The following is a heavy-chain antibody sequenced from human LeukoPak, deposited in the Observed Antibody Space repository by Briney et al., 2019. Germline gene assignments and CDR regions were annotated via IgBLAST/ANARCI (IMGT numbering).Heavy chain of an antibody. CDR1: EFTFSDYY. CDR2: ISDSAINT. V-gene: IGHV3-11*01. J-gene: IGHJ6*02. D-gene: IGHD3-10*01. CDR3: AAYYGSGSVNYYRGMDI. Sequence: GGSLRLSCEASEFTFSDYYMSWIRQAPGKGLEWISYISDSAINTHYADSVRGRFTISRDNAKKLLVLEMKSLRSEDTAVYYCAAYYGSGSVNYYRGMDIWGQGTTVTVSS.